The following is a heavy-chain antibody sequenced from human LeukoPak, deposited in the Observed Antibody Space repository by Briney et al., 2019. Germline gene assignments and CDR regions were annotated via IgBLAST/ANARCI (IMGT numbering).Heavy chain of an antibody. CDR3: ARDFYDSGGLRRRTDQDAFDI. J-gene: IGHJ3*02. D-gene: IGHD3-22*01. CDR1: GYTFTGYY. Sequence: GASVKVSCKASGYTFTGYYMHWVRQAPGQGLEWMGWINPNSGGTNYAQKFQGRVTLTRDTSITTAYMELSWLRSDDTAVYYCARDFYDSGGLRRRTDQDAFDIWGQGTMVTVSS. CDR2: INPNSGGT. V-gene: IGHV1-2*02.